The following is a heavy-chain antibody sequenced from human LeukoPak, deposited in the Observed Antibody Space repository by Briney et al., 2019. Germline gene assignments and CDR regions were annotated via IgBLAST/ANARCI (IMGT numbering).Heavy chain of an antibody. J-gene: IGHJ4*02. Sequence: GGSLRLSCAASGFTFSSYAMSWVRQAPGKGLEWVSAISGSGGSTYYADSVKGRFTIPRDNSKNTPYLQMNSLRADDTAVYYCAKGRYDSSGFNWAAWGQGTLVTVSS. CDR2: ISGSGGST. D-gene: IGHD3-22*01. CDR1: GFTFSSYA. CDR3: AKGRYDSSGFNWAA. V-gene: IGHV3-23*01.